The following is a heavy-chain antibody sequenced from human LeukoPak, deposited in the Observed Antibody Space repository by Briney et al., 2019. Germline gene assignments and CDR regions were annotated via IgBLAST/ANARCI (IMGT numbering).Heavy chain of an antibody. Sequence: SGGTLRLSCAASGFTFSSHGMNWARQAPGKGLEWVSGISPNGVITYYADSVKGRFTISRDNSKGTVYLQMNSLRPEDTAVYYCAKDDAWLQFGDWGRGTLVTVSS. CDR1: GFTFSSHG. V-gene: IGHV3-23*01. CDR3: AKDDAWLQFGD. J-gene: IGHJ4*02. D-gene: IGHD5-24*01. CDR2: ISPNGVIT.